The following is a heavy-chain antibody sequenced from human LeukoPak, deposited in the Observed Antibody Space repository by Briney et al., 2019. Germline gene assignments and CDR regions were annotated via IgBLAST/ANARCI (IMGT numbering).Heavy chain of an antibody. CDR1: GYTFTGYL. D-gene: IGHD3-22*01. CDR3: ARDFYDSNNL. Sequence: ASVKVSCKASGYTFTGYLMHWVRQAPGQGLEWMGRINPNSGGTGYAQKFRGRVTMTRDTSISTAYMELSRLRFDDTAVYYCARDFYDSNNLWGQGTLVTVSS. V-gene: IGHV1-2*06. J-gene: IGHJ4*02. CDR2: INPNSGGT.